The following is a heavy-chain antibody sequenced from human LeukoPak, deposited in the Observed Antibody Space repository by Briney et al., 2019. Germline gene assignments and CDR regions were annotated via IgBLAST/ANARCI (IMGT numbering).Heavy chain of an antibody. Sequence: GASLRLSCAASGFTFSSYAMHWVRQAPGKGLEWVAFIRYDGSNKYYADSVKGRFTISRDNSNNTLYLQMNSLRAEDTAVYYCARGYCSRGSCFHFDYWGQGTLVTVSS. J-gene: IGHJ4*02. V-gene: IGHV3-30*02. CDR2: IRYDGSNK. CDR1: GFTFSSYA. CDR3: ARGYCSRGSCFHFDY. D-gene: IGHD2-15*01.